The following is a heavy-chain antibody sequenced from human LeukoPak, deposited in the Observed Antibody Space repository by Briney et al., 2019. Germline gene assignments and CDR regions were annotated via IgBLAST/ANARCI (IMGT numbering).Heavy chain of an antibody. V-gene: IGHV3-11*06. J-gene: IGHJ4*02. CDR2: IGSTTI. CDR3: ARDGPPAGAGDFDY. D-gene: IGHD3-10*01. CDR1: GGSISSSS. Sequence: LSLTCTVSGGSISSSSYYWGWIRQPPGKGLEWVSYIGSTTIYADSVRGRFTISRDNAENSLYLQMNSLRAEDTAVYYCARDGPPAGAGDFDYWGQGTPVTVSS.